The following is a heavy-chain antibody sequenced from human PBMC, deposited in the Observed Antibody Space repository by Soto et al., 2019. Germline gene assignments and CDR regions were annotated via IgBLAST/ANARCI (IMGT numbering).Heavy chain of an antibody. D-gene: IGHD2-15*01. Sequence: ASVNVSCKFSGYTLTELSMHWGREAPGKGLEWMGGFDPEDGETIYAQKFQGRVTMTEDTSTDTAYMELSSLRSEDTAVYYCATVLAYYYYGMDVWGQGTTVTVSS. CDR2: FDPEDGET. CDR1: GYTLTELS. V-gene: IGHV1-24*01. CDR3: ATVLAYYYYGMDV. J-gene: IGHJ6*02.